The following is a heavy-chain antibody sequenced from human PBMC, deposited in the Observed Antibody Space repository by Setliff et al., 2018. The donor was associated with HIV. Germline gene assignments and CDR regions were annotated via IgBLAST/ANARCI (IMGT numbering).Heavy chain of an antibody. J-gene: IGHJ4*02. Sequence: LSLTCAVSNYSISSAYYWGWIRHPPGKGLEWIGSVYHSGSTYYNPSLKSRVTISVDTSKNQFSLKLNSVTAADTAMYYCARDGGSSGWYFVLGYSDYWGPGTLVTVSS. D-gene: IGHD6-19*01. CDR3: ARDGGSSGWYFVLGYSDY. V-gene: IGHV4-38-2*02. CDR1: NYSISSAYY. CDR2: VYHSGST.